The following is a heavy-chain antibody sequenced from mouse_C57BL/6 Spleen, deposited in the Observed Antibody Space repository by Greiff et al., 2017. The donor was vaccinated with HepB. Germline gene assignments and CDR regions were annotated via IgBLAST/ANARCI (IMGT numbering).Heavy chain of an antibody. CDR1: GFNIKDYY. V-gene: IGHV14-1*01. CDR3: TTPITTVVATDAMDY. J-gene: IGHJ4*01. CDR2: IDPEDGDT. Sequence: EVQLVESGAELVRPGASVKLSCTASGFNIKDYYMHWVKQRPEQGLEWIGRIDPEDGDTEYAPKFQGKATMTADTSSNTAYLQLSSLTSEDTAVYYCTTPITTVVATDAMDYWGQGTSVTVSS. D-gene: IGHD1-1*01.